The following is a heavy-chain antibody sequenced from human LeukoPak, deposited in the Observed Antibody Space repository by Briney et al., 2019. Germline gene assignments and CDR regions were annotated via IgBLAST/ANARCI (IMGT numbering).Heavy chain of an antibody. D-gene: IGHD3-22*01. CDR1: GGSISTYY. V-gene: IGHV4-59*01. CDR2: SHYSGST. CDR3: ARAPRGESDAASGFYGMDV. J-gene: IGHJ6*02. Sequence: SETLSLTCSVSGGSISTYYWTWIRQTPGQGLEWIGYSHYSGSTNYNPSLKSRVTISVDTSKNQLSLKLNSVTAADTAIYYCARAPRGESDAASGFYGMDVWGQGTTVAVSS.